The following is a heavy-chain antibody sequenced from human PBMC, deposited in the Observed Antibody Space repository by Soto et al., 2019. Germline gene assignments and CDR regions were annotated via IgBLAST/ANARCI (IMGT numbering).Heavy chain of an antibody. CDR2: IIPIFGTT. CDR1: GGSFTYT. Sequence: GASVKVSCKASGGSFTYTLSWVRQAPGQGLEWMGGIIPIFGTTNYAQKFQGRVTITADESTKTAYMELSTLRSEDTAVYYCARLHSHGTCGMDVWGQGKTVTX. J-gene: IGHJ6*02. D-gene: IGHD5-18*01. CDR3: ARLHSHGTCGMDV. V-gene: IGHV1-69*13.